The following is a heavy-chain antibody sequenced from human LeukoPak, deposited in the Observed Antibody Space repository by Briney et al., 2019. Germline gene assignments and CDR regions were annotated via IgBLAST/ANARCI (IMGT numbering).Heavy chain of an antibody. D-gene: IGHD5-12*01. CDR1: GDSISSYY. V-gene: IGHV4-59*12. Sequence: SETLSLTCTVPGDSISSYYWSWIRQPPGKGLEWIGYIYYSGSTNYNPSLKSRVTISVDTSKNQFSLKLSSVTAADTAVYYCARTEAFAGVATISPFDYWGQGTLVTVSS. CDR2: IYYSGST. CDR3: ARTEAFAGVATISPFDY. J-gene: IGHJ4*02.